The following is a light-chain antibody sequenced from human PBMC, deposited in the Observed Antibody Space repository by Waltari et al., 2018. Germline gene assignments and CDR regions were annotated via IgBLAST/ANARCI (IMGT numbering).Light chain of an antibody. CDR2: DAS. J-gene: IGKJ2*02. V-gene: IGKV1-33*01. Sequence: DIQMTQSPSSLSASVGDRVTITCQASEHMSTSLNWYQQKPGKAPKLLIYDASNLQSGVPSRFTGSGSGTDFTLTISSLQTEDIATYYCQQSDSLPSTFGQGSKLEIK. CDR3: QQSDSLPST. CDR1: EHMSTS.